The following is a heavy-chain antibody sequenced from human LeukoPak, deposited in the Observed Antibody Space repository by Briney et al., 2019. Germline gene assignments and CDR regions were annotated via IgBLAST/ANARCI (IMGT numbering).Heavy chain of an antibody. D-gene: IGHD5-18*01. J-gene: IGHJ4*02. V-gene: IGHV1-2*06. CDR3: AREGTAVVGYYFDY. Sequence: ASVKVSCKASGYSFTSYGISWVRQAPGQGLEWTGRINPNSGGTNYAQKFQGRVTMTRDTSISTAYMELSRLRSDDTAVYYCAREGTAVVGYYFDYWGQGTLVTVSS. CDR2: INPNSGGT. CDR1: GYSFTSYG.